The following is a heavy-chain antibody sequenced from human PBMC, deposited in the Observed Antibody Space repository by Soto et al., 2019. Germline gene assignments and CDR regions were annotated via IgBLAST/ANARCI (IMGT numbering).Heavy chain of an antibody. CDR3: ARGRSSVPDRRRIGYYGLDV. J-gene: IGHJ6*02. CDR1: GGSFSGYY. CDR2: INHSGIT. V-gene: IGHV4-34*01. D-gene: IGHD3-3*01. Sequence: QVQLQQWGAGLLKPSETLSLTCVVNGGSFSGYYWSWVRQPPGKGLEWLGEINHSGITDSSPSLNSRVAISVDASRSEFSLNLTYVTAADTAVYYCARGRSSVPDRRRIGYYGLDVWGQGTTVTVS.